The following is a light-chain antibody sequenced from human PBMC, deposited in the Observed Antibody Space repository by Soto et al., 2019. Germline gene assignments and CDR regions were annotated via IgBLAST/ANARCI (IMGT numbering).Light chain of an antibody. CDR2: DAS. Sequence: EVVLTQSPATLSLSPGERATLSCRASQSVSNYLAWYQQKTGQAPRLLIYDASNRATGVPARFSGSGSGTEFTLTISSLQSEDFGVYYCQQYNKWPPLTFGGGTKVEIK. J-gene: IGKJ4*01. V-gene: IGKV3-15*01. CDR3: QQYNKWPPLT. CDR1: QSVSNY.